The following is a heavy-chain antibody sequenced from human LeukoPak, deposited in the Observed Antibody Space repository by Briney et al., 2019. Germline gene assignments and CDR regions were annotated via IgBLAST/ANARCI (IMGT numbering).Heavy chain of an antibody. Sequence: ASVKVSCKASGYTFTSYDINWVRHAPGQGLEWMGWMNANRGNTGYAQKFQGRVTMTRDTSTSTAYMEVSSLRSEDTAVYYCARSGGYHPLDYWGQGTLVTVSS. V-gene: IGHV1-8*01. J-gene: IGHJ4*02. CDR3: ARSGGYHPLDY. D-gene: IGHD6-25*01. CDR2: MNANRGNT. CDR1: GYTFTSYD.